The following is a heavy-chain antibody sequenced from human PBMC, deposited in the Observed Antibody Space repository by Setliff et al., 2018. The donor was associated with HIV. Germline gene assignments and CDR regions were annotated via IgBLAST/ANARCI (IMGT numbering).Heavy chain of an antibody. CDR2: IMPNSGGT. V-gene: IGHV1-2*02. CDR1: GYTLTDYY. Sequence: ASVKVSCKASGYTLTDYYMHWVRQVPGRGLEWMGWIMPNSGGTDYAQKFQGRLTLTADESANTVYMELNSLRSDDTAVYYCARMGDLATIGYSHYYMAVWGKGTPVTVSS. CDR3: ARMGDLATIGYSHYYMAV. J-gene: IGHJ6*03. D-gene: IGHD3-22*01.